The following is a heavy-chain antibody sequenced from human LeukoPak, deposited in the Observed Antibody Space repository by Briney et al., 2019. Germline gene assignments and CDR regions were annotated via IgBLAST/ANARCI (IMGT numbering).Heavy chain of an antibody. D-gene: IGHD1-26*01. CDR1: GGTFSSYA. CDR2: IIPIFGTA. Sequence: ASVKVSCKASGGTFSSYAISWVRQAPGQGLEWMGRIIPIFGTANYAQKFQGRVTITTDESTSTAYMELSSLRSDDTAVYYCARDKVGAYGPVDYWGQGTLVTVSS. CDR3: ARDKVGAYGPVDY. J-gene: IGHJ4*02. V-gene: IGHV1-69*05.